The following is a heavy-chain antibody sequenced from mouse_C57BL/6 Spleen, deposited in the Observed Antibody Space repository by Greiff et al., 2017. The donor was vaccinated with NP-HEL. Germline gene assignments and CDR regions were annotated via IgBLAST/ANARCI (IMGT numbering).Heavy chain of an antibody. V-gene: IGHV1-81*01. CDR3: ARDGSSYGNYFDY. Sequence: VQLVESGAELARPGASVKLSCKASGYTFTSYGISWVKQRTGQGLEWIGEIYPRSGNTYYNEKFKGKATLTADKSSSTAYMELRSLTSEDSAVYFCARDGSSYGNYFDYWGQGTTLTVSS. D-gene: IGHD1-1*01. J-gene: IGHJ2*01. CDR2: IYPRSGNT. CDR1: GYTFTSYG.